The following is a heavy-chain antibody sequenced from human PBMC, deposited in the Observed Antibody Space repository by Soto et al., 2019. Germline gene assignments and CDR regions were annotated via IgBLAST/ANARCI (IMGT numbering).Heavy chain of an antibody. CDR3: ARAAVEGSGSYYPGVYYYYGMDV. V-gene: IGHV1-69*12. CDR2: IIPIFGTA. CDR1: GGTFSSYA. D-gene: IGHD1-26*01. Sequence: QVQLVQSGAEVKKPGSSVKVSCKASGGTFSSYAISWVRQAPGQGLEWMGGIIPIFGTANYAQKFQGRVTITADESTSTAYMELSSLRSEDTAMYYCARAAVEGSGSYYPGVYYYYGMDVWGQGTTVTVSS. J-gene: IGHJ6*02.